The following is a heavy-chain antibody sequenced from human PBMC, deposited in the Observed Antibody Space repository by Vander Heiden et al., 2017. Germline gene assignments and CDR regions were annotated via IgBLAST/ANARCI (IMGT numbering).Heavy chain of an antibody. V-gene: IGHV3-21*01. Sequence: EVQLVESGGGLVKPGGPLRLPGAPSGCTFSRHSMNWVRQAPGKGLEWVSSISSSSSYIYYADSVKGRFTISRDNAKNSLYLQMNSLRAEDTAVYYCARDEDSTSWYGDYWGQGTLVTVSS. J-gene: IGHJ4*02. CDR3: ARDEDSTSWYGDY. D-gene: IGHD6-13*01. CDR1: GCTFSRHS. CDR2: ISSSSSYI.